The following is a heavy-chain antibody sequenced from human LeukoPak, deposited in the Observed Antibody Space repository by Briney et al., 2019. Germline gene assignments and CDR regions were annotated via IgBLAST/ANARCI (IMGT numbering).Heavy chain of an antibody. V-gene: IGHV4-59*11. Sequence: SETLSLTCTASGGSISSHYWSWIRQPPGKGLEWIGYIYYSGSTNYNPSLKSRVTISVDTSKNQFSLKLSSVTAADTAVYYCASFSSGWYRYFDYWGQGTLVTVSS. CDR2: IYYSGST. CDR3: ASFSSGWYRYFDY. D-gene: IGHD6-19*01. J-gene: IGHJ4*02. CDR1: GGSISSHY.